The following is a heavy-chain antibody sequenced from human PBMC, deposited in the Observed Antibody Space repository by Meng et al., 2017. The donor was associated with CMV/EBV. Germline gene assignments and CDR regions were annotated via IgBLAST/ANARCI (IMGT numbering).Heavy chain of an antibody. D-gene: IGHD2-21*01. CDR3: ARGCGGDCSGFFDY. CDR2: ISAYNGNT. CDR1: GYPFPSYG. J-gene: IGHJ4*02. V-gene: IGHV1-18*01. Sequence: ASGYPFPSYGISWVRPAPGQGLEWMGWISAYNGNTNYAQKLQGRVTMTTDTSTSTAYMELRSLRSDDTAVYYCARGCGGDCSGFFDYWGQGTLVTVSS.